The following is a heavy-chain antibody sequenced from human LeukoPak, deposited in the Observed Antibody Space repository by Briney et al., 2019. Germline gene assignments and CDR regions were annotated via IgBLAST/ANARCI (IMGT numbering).Heavy chain of an antibody. CDR1: GFTFSSYS. CDR3: ARADSSSCSDY. V-gene: IGHV3-21*01. J-gene: IGHJ4*02. D-gene: IGHD6-13*01. CDR2: ISSSSSYI. Sequence: PGGSLRLSXAASGFTFSSYSMNWVRQAPGKGLEWVSSISSSSSYIYYADSVKGRFTISRDNAKNSLYLQMNSLRAEDTAVYYCARADSSSCSDYWGQGTLVTVSS.